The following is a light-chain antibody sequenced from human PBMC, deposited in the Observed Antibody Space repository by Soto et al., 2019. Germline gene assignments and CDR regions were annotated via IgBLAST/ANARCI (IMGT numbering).Light chain of an antibody. CDR2: GAS. J-gene: IGKJ3*01. CDR1: QSVSSSY. CDR3: QQYGSSPFT. Sequence: ESVLTQSPGTLSMSPGERATLSCRASQSVSSSYSAWYQQKPGQAPRLLIYGASSRATGIPDRFSGSGSGPDFNITISRLEPEEFAVYYCQQYGSSPFTFGPGTKVDIK. V-gene: IGKV3-20*01.